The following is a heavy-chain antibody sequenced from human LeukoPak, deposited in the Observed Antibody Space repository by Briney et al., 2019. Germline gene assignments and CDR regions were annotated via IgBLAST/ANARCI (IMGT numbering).Heavy chain of an antibody. D-gene: IGHD3-22*01. CDR1: GFIFYDSG. CDR3: VRLHFNSGSAN. J-gene: IGHJ4*02. V-gene: IGHV3-48*01. CDR2: ISNGGITT. Sequence: PGGSLRLSCAASGFIFYDSGMNWVRQAPGKGLQWIAFISNGGITTYYADSVRGRFTISRDNAKNSLFLQMNSLRAEDTATYYCVRLHFNSGSANWGQGTLVTVSS.